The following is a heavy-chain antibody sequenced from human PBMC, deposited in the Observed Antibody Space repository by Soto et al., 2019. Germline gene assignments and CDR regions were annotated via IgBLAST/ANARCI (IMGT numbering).Heavy chain of an antibody. CDR3: AREGFNWNYAFDY. D-gene: IGHD1-7*01. CDR1: GFTFSSYA. Sequence: PGWSLRLSGAASGFTFSSYAMHWVRQAPGKGLEWVAVISYDGSNKYYADSVKGRFTISRDNSKNTLYLQMNSLRAEDTAVYYCAREGFNWNYAFDYWGQGTLVTVSS. V-gene: IGHV3-30-3*01. J-gene: IGHJ4*02. CDR2: ISYDGSNK.